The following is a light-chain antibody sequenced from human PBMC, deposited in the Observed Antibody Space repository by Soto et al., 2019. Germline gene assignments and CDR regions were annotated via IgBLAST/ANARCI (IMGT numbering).Light chain of an antibody. CDR1: QGISSY. J-gene: IGKJ5*01. Sequence: DIQLTQSPSFLSASVGDRVTITCRASQGISSYLAWYQQKPGKAPNLLIHTASTLQSGVPPRFSGSGFGTEFTLTISSLQPEDFATYYCQQRDSYPITFGQGTRLEIK. V-gene: IGKV1-9*01. CDR3: QQRDSYPIT. CDR2: TAS.